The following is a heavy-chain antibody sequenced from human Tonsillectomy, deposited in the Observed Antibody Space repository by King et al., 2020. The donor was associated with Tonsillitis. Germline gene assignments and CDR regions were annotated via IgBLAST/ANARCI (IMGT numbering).Heavy chain of an antibody. Sequence: QLVQSGAEVKKPGESLRISCKGSGYSFTSYWISWVRQMPGKGLEWMGRIDPSDSYTNYSPSFQGHVTISADKSISTAYLQWSSLKASDTAMYYCATSAGIVVVPAAGYYGMDVWGQGTTVTVSS. V-gene: IGHV5-10-1*01. D-gene: IGHD2-2*01. CDR2: IDPSDSYT. CDR1: GYSFTSYW. J-gene: IGHJ6*02. CDR3: ATSAGIVVVPAAGYYGMDV.